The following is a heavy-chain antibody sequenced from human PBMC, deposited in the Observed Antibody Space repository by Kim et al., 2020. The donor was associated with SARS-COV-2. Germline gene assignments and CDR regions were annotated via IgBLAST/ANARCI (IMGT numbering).Heavy chain of an antibody. CDR3: AKSAPIGPQTGYYYYYYGMDV. CDR2: ISGSGGST. J-gene: IGHJ6*02. CDR1: GFTFSSYA. V-gene: IGHV3-23*01. Sequence: GGSLRLSCAASGFTFSSYAMSWVRQAPGKGLEWVSAISGSGGSTYYADSVKGRFTISRDNSKNTLYLQMNSLRAEDTAVYYCAKSAPIGPQTGYYYYYYGMDVWGQGTTVTVSS. D-gene: IGHD1-1*01.